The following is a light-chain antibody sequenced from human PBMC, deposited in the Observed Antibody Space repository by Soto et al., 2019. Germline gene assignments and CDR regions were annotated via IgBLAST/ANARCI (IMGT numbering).Light chain of an antibody. J-gene: IGKJ4*01. Sequence: LVLTQSPGTLSFSPGERATLSCRASQSVSSNYFAWYQQKPGQAPRLLIYGASSRATGIPDRLSGSGSGTDFTLTISRLEPEDFAVYYCQQYGSPLTFGGGTKVDIK. V-gene: IGKV3-20*01. CDR2: GAS. CDR1: QSVSSNY. CDR3: QQYGSPLT.